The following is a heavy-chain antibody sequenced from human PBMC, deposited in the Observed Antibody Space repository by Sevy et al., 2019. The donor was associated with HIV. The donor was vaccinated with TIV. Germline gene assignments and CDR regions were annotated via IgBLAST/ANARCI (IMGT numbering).Heavy chain of an antibody. CDR2: IRNKPNIYTT. CDR1: GFTFSDYY. Sequence: LSLTCATSGFTFSDYYIDWVRQAPGKGLEWVGRIRNKPNIYTTEYAASVKGRFNISRDDSKNSLYLQMNSLKTEDTAVYYCARVTAVAHLYFDYWGQGTLVTVSS. CDR3: ARVTAVAHLYFDY. V-gene: IGHV3-72*01. D-gene: IGHD6-19*01. J-gene: IGHJ4*02.